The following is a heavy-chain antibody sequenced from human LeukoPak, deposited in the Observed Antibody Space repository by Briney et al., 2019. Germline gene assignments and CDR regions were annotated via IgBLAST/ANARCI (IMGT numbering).Heavy chain of an antibody. J-gene: IGHJ4*02. Sequence: GGSLRLSCAASGFTFSSYAMSWVRQAPGKGLEWVSAISGSGGSTYYADSVKGRFTISRDSSKNTLYLQMNSLRAEDTAMYYCASGGRSFVFNYWGQGTLVTVSS. V-gene: IGHV3-23*01. D-gene: IGHD2-15*01. CDR3: ASGGRSFVFNY. CDR1: GFTFSSYA. CDR2: ISGSGGST.